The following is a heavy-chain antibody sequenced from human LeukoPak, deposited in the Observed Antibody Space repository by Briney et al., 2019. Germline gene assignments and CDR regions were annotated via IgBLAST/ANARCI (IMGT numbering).Heavy chain of an antibody. CDR3: ARDSYWNGFLNYYGMDA. Sequence: ASLKVSSEPSRYTLTGDYMRWGCGTPGERLGWRGWININSGGRNYAQKFQGRVTMTRHTSSRTAYMELSRLRSDETAVYYCARDSYWNGFLNYYGMDAWGQGTTVTVSS. J-gene: IGHJ6*02. CDR1: RYTLTGDY. V-gene: IGHV1-2*02. D-gene: IGHD1-1*01. CDR2: ININSGGR.